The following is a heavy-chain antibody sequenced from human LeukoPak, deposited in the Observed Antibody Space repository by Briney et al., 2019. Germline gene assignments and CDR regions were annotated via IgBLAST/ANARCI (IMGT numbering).Heavy chain of an antibody. J-gene: IGHJ4*02. CDR3: FDL. Sequence: GESLKISCKGSGYNFAHDWIGWVRQMPGKGLEWMGIIFPDDSDTIYSPSFQGHVTISADKSINTAYLQWSDLKASDSAMYCYFDLWGQGTLITVSS. V-gene: IGHV5-51*01. CDR2: IFPDDSDT. CDR1: GYNFAHDW.